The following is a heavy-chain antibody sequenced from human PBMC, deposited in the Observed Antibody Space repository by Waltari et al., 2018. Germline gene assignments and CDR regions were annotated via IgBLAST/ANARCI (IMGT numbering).Heavy chain of an antibody. D-gene: IGHD1-26*01. CDR1: GGSISSYY. CDR2: IDYSGST. Sequence: QVQLQESGPGLVKPSETLSLTCTVSGGSISSYYWSWIRHPPGKGLEWSGYIDYSGSTNYNPSLKSRVTISVDTSKNQFSLKLSSVTAADTAVYYCARVGGTSYYFDYWGQGTLVTVSS. CDR3: ARVGGTSYYFDY. V-gene: IGHV4-59*01. J-gene: IGHJ4*02.